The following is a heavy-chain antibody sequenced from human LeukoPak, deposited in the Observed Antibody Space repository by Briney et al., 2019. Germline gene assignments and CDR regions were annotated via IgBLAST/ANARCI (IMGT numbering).Heavy chain of an antibody. D-gene: IGHD2-15*01. CDR2: IYYSGST. CDR3: AREVVAANWFDP. V-gene: IGHV4-39*07. Sequence: SETLSLTCTVSGGSISSSSYYWGWIRQPPGKGLEWIGSIYYSGSTYYNPSLKSRVTISVDTSKNQFSLKLSSVTAADTAVYYCAREVVAANWFDPWGQGTLVTVST. CDR1: GGSISSSSYY. J-gene: IGHJ5*02.